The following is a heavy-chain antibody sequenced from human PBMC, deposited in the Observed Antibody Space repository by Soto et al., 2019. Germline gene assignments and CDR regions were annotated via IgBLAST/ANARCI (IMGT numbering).Heavy chain of an antibody. CDR2: ISYDGGNK. Sequence: GGSLRLSCAASGFTFSSYAMRWVRQAPGKGLEWVSVISYDGGNKYYADSVKGRFTISRDNSKNTLYLQMNSLRAEDTDVYYGESDFCGGGRCSWGIDYWGQGTLVTVSS. D-gene: IGHD2-15*01. CDR1: GFTFSSYA. V-gene: IGHV3-30-3*01. CDR3: ESDFCGGGRCSWGIDY. J-gene: IGHJ4*02.